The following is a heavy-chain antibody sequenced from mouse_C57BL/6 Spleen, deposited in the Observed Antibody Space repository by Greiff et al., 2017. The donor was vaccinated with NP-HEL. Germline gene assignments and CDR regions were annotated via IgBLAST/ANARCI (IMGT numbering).Heavy chain of an antibody. CDR1: GYTFTDYN. D-gene: IGHD2-4*01. CDR2: INPNNGGT. J-gene: IGHJ2*01. CDR3: AREGGLRYYFDY. V-gene: IGHV1-22*01. Sequence: EVQVVESGPELVKPGASVKMSCKASGYTFTDYNMHWVKQSHGKSLEWIGYINPNNGGTSYNQKFKGKATLTVNKSSSTAYMELRSLTSEDSAVYYCAREGGLRYYFDYWGQGTTLTVSS.